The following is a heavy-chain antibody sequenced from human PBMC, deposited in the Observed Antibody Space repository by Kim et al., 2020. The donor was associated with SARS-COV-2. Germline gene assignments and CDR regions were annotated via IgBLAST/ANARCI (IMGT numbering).Heavy chain of an antibody. CDR2: ISAYNGNT. V-gene: IGHV1-18*01. CDR1: GYTFTSYG. D-gene: IGHD1-1*01. Sequence: ASVKVSCKASGYTFTSYGISWVRQAPGQGLEWMGWISAYNGNTNYAQKLQGRVTMTTDTSTSTAYMELRSLRSDDTAVYYCARDLGLIEMATTRADYWGQGTLVTVSS. J-gene: IGHJ4*02. CDR3: ARDLGLIEMATTRADY.